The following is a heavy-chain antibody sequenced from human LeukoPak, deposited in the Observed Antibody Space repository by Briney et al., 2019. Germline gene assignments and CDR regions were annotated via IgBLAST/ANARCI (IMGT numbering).Heavy chain of an antibody. CDR3: ARVSDTAMAQDYYYMDV. CDR2: IIPIFGTA. V-gene: IGHV1-69*05. J-gene: IGHJ6*03. D-gene: IGHD5-18*01. Sequence: ASVKVSCKASGGTFSSYAISWVRQAPGQGLEWMGGIIPIFGTANYAQKFQGRVTITTDESTSTAYIELSSLRSEDTAGYYCARVSDTAMAQDYYYMDVWGKGTTVTVSS. CDR1: GGTFSSYA.